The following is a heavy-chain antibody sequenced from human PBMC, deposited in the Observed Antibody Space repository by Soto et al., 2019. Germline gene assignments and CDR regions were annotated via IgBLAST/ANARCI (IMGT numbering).Heavy chain of an antibody. J-gene: IGHJ4*02. CDR1: GGSFSGYY. CDR3: ARGLTVRGPAYFDY. CDR2: INHSGST. V-gene: IGHV4-34*01. D-gene: IGHD3-10*01. Sequence: SETLSLTCAVYGGSFSGYYWSWIRQPPGKGLEWIGEINHSGSTNYNPSLKSRVTISVDTSKNQFSLKLSSVTAADTAVYYCARGLTVRGPAYFDYWGQGTLVTVSS.